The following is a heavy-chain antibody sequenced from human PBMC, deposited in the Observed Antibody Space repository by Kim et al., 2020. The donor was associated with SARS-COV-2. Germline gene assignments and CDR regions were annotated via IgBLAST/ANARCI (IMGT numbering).Heavy chain of an antibody. CDR1: GFTFNSYA. CDR2: ISVSGTIK. V-gene: IGHV3-23*01. Sequence: GGSLRLSCAASGFTFNSYAMSWVRQAPGKGLEWVSTISVSGTIKYYADSVTGRFTISRDNSKNTLYLQINNLRAEDTAIYYCAKDTPRRPVVVTTNWGQG. D-gene: IGHD3-22*01. J-gene: IGHJ1*01. CDR3: AKDTPRRPVVVTTN.